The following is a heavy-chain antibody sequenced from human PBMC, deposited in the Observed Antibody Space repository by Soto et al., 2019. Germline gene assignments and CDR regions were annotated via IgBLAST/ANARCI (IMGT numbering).Heavy chain of an antibody. Sequence: QVQLVESGGGVVQPGRSLRLSCAASGFTFGNFGIHWVRQAPGKGLEWVADISSDGSRKFYADSVKGRFTISRDNSKNTLYLQMNGLRTEDTAVYFCARGCSGGTNCFYFDFWGQGILVTVSS. D-gene: IGHD6-13*01. CDR3: ARGCSGGTNCFYFDF. J-gene: IGHJ4*02. CDR2: ISSDGSRK. V-gene: IGHV3-30*03. CDR1: GFTFGNFG.